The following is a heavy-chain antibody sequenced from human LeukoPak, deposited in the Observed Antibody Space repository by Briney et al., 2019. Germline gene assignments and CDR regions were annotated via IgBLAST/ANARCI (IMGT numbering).Heavy chain of an antibody. CDR1: GFTFSSYV. CDR2: ISYDGSNK. J-gene: IGHJ4*02. Sequence: PGGSLRLSCAASGFTFSSYVMHWVRQAPGKGLEWVAVISYDGSNKYYADSVKGRFTISRDNSKNTLYLQMNSLRAEDTAVYYCAKDEGGAHDYWGQGTLVTVSS. CDR3: AKDEGGAHDY. D-gene: IGHD1-26*01. V-gene: IGHV3-30*18.